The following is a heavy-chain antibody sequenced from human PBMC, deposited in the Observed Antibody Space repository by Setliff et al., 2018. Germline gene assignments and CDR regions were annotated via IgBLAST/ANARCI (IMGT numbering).Heavy chain of an antibody. CDR1: GGSISSGDYY. D-gene: IGHD3-22*01. CDR2: IYYSGST. V-gene: IGHV4-30-4*08. J-gene: IGHJ4*02. Sequence: SETLSLTCTVSGGSISSGDYYWSWIRQPPGKGLEWIGYIYYSGSTYYNPSLKSRVTISVDTSKNQFSLKLSSVTAADTAVYYCARESRYYYDNLGTLDYWGQGTLVTVSS. CDR3: ARESRYYYDNLGTLDY.